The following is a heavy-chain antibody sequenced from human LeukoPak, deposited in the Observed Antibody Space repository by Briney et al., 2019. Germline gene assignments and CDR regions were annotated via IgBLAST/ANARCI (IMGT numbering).Heavy chain of an antibody. D-gene: IGHD3-16*01. CDR2: INAGNGNT. CDR1: GYTFTSYA. J-gene: IGHJ4*02. CDR3: ARVNVQRALDY. V-gene: IGHV1-3*01. Sequence: GASVKVSCKASGYTFTSYAMHWVRQAPGQRLEWMGWINAGNGNTKHSQKFQGRVTITRDTSASTAYMELSSLRSEDRAVYYCARVNVQRALDYWGQGTLVTVSS.